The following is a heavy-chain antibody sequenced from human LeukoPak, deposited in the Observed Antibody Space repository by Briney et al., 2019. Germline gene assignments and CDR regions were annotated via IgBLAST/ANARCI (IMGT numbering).Heavy chain of an antibody. V-gene: IGHV6-1*01. J-gene: IGHJ4*02. CDR3: AREAEITRFDY. CDR2: TSYRSKWYN. Sequence: SQTLSLTCAISGDSVSTNSVAWNWIRQSPSRGLEWLGRTSYRSKWYNDYAVSVKSRISITPDTSKNQFSLQLNSVTPEDTAVYYCAREAEITRFDYWGQGTLVTVSS. CDR1: GDSVSTNSVA. D-gene: IGHD5-24*01.